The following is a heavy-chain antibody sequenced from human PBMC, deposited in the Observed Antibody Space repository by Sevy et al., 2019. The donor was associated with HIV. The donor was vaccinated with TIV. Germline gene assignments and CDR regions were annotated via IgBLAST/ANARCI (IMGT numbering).Heavy chain of an antibody. CDR3: ARESIGAVGDFDY. D-gene: IGHD6-13*01. Sequence: SETLSLTCTVSGGSMNNYFLSWIRQPPGKGLEWIGYIYYSGSTNYNPSLKSRATISVDTSKNQLSLKLTSVTAADTAVYYCARESIGAVGDFDYWGQRTLVTVSS. V-gene: IGHV4-59*01. J-gene: IGHJ4*02. CDR2: IYYSGST. CDR1: GGSMNNYF.